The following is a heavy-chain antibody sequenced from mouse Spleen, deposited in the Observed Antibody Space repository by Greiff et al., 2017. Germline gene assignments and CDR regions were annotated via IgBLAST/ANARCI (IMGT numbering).Heavy chain of an antibody. CDR2: IHPNSGST. CDR1: GYTFTSYW. J-gene: IGHJ2*01. Sequence: VQLQQSGAELVKPGASVKLSCKASGYTFTSYWMHWVKQRPGQGLEWIGMIHPNSGSTNYNEKFKSKATLTVDKSSSTAYMQLSSLTSEDSAVYYCARGGYGNYVFDYWGQGTTLTVSS. D-gene: IGHD2-10*02. V-gene: IGHV1-64*01. CDR3: ARGGYGNYVFDY.